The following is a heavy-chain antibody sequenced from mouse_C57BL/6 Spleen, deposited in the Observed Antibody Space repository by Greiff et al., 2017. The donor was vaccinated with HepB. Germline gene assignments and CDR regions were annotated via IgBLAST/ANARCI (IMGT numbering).Heavy chain of an antibody. Sequence: QVQLKQPGAELVMPGASVKLSCKASGYTFTSYWMHWVKQRPGQGLEWIGEIDPSDSYTNYNQKFKGKSTLTVDKSSSTAYMQLSSLTSEDSAVYYCARAYDYDLDYWGQGTTLTVSS. CDR3: ARAYDYDLDY. CDR2: IDPSDSYT. D-gene: IGHD2-4*01. V-gene: IGHV1-69*01. J-gene: IGHJ2*01. CDR1: GYTFTSYW.